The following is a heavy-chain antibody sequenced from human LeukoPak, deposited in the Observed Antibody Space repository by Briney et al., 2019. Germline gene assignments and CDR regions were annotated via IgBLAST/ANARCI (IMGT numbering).Heavy chain of an antibody. D-gene: IGHD6-19*01. V-gene: IGHV3-53*01. Sequence: GGSLRLSCAASGFAVSTNFMSWVRQAPGKGLEWVSVIYAGGDTYYADSVKGRFTISRDNSKNTLYLQMNILRDEDMAVYYCARSGSGWFDFWGQGTLVTVSS. CDR3: ARSGSGWFDF. J-gene: IGHJ4*02. CDR1: GFAVSTNF. CDR2: IYAGGDT.